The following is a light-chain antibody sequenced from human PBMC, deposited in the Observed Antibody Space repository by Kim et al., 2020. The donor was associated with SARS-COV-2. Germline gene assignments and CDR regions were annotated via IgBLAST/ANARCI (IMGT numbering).Light chain of an antibody. CDR1: EPVSTSN. Sequence: EIVLTQSPGTLSLSPGERATLSCKASEPVSTSNIAWYQQKHGQAPRLVIFGAHNRATGIPDRFSGSGSIRDFILTISGLEPEDFAVYYCQQYGSPLLTFGGGTKVDIK. J-gene: IGKJ4*01. CDR2: GAH. V-gene: IGKV3-20*01. CDR3: QQYGSPLLT.